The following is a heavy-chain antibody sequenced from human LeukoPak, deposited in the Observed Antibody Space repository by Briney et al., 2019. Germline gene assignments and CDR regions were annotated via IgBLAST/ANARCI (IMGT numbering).Heavy chain of an antibody. V-gene: IGHV4-59*12. CDR2: IHYSGST. D-gene: IGHD6-19*01. CDR1: GGSISGYF. J-gene: IGHJ5*02. Sequence: PETLSLTCTVSGGSISGYFWSWVRQPPGRGLEWIGYIHYSGSTNYNPSLKSRVTISVDTSKNQFSLKLTSVTAADTAVYYCAREGQWLADWFDPWGQGTLVTVSS. CDR3: AREGQWLADWFDP.